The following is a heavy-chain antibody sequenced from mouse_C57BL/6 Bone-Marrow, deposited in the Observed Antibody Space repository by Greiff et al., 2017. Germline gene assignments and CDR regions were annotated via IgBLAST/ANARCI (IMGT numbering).Heavy chain of an antibody. J-gene: IGHJ3*01. D-gene: IGHD2-4*01. Sequence: QVQLQQPGAELVKPGASVKMSCKASGYTFTSYWITWVKQRPGQGLEWIGDIYPGSGSTNYNETFKSKATLPVDTSSSTAYMQLSSLTSEDSAVYYCARKWYDYDAWFAYWGQGTLVTVSA. CDR3: ARKWYDYDAWFAY. CDR2: IYPGSGST. V-gene: IGHV1-55*01. CDR1: GYTFTSYW.